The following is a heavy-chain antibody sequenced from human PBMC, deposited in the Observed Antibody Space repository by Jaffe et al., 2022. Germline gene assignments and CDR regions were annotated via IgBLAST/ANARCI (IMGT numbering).Heavy chain of an antibody. V-gene: IGHV1-18*01. CDR3: ARVGMYSSSWFNRIAYNWFDP. CDR2: ISAYNGNT. Sequence: QVQLVQSGAEVKKPGASVKVSCKASGYTFTSYGISWVRQAPGQGLEWMGWISAYNGNTNYAQKLQGRVTMTTDTSTSTAYMELRSLRSDDTAVYYCARVGMYSSSWFNRIAYNWFDPWGQGTLVTVSS. J-gene: IGHJ5*02. D-gene: IGHD6-13*01. CDR1: GYTFTSYG.